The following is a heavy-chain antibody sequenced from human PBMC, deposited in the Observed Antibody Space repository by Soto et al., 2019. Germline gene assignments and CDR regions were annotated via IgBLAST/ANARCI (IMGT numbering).Heavy chain of an antibody. CDR3: ANSPYYYDSSGYPGSDY. D-gene: IGHD3-22*01. CDR1: GFTFSSYA. CDR2: ISGSGGST. Sequence: GSLRLSCAASGFTFSSYAMSWVRQAPGKGLEWVSAISGSGGSTYYADSVKGRFTISRDNSKNTLYLQMNSLRAEDTAVYYCANSPYYYDSSGYPGSDYWGQGTLVTVSS. V-gene: IGHV3-23*01. J-gene: IGHJ4*02.